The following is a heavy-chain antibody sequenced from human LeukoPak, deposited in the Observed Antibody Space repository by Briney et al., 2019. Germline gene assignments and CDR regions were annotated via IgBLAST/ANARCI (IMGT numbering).Heavy chain of an antibody. CDR3: AKDNYYDSSGHYAFDI. CDR2: MYNSGST. Sequence: SSETLSLTCTVSGGSINDYYWSWIRQPPGKGLEWIGYMYNSGSTNYNPSLQSRVTISVDTSKNQFSLKLSSVTAADTAVYYCAKDNYYDSSGHYAFDIWGQGTKVTVSS. CDR1: GGSINDYY. D-gene: IGHD3-22*01. V-gene: IGHV4-59*01. J-gene: IGHJ3*02.